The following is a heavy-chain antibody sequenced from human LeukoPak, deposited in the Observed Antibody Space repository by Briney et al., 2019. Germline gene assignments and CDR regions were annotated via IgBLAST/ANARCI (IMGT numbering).Heavy chain of an antibody. CDR2: IYYSGST. CDR1: GGSISSSSYY. D-gene: IGHD3-9*01. V-gene: IGHV4-39*07. J-gene: IGHJ6*03. Sequence: SETLSLTCTVSGGSISSSSYYWGWIRQPPGKGLEWIGSIYYSGSTYYNPSLKSRVTISVDTSKNQFSLKLSSVTAADTAVYYCARGLLYYDILTGYRDYYMDVWGKGTTVTISS. CDR3: ARGLLYYDILTGYRDYYMDV.